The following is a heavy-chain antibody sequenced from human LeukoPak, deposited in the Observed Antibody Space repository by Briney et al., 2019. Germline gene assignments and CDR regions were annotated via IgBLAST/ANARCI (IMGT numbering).Heavy chain of an antibody. Sequence: SETLSLTCTVSGGSISSYYWSWIRQPPGKGLEWIGYIYYSGSTNYNPSLKSRVTISVDTSKNQFSLKLSSVTAADTAVYYCARQDDSRSYFDYWGQGILVTVSS. D-gene: IGHD2-21*02. J-gene: IGHJ4*02. CDR1: GGSISSYY. CDR3: ARQDDSRSYFDY. V-gene: IGHV4-59*08. CDR2: IYYSGST.